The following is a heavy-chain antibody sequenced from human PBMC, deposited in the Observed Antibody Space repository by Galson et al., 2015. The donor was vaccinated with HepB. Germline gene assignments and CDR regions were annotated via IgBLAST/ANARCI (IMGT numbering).Heavy chain of an antibody. CDR3: ARQAKVGASTGDAFDI. J-gene: IGHJ3*02. CDR2: LYYSGHT. D-gene: IGHD1-26*01. CDR1: GGFISSSRYY. V-gene: IGHV4-39*01. Sequence: SETLSLTCTVSGGFISSSRYYWGWIRQPPGKGLEWIGCLYYSGHTYYNPSLKSRVTISVDTSKNQFSLKLNSVTAADTAVYYCARQAKVGASTGDAFDIWGQGTMVTVSS.